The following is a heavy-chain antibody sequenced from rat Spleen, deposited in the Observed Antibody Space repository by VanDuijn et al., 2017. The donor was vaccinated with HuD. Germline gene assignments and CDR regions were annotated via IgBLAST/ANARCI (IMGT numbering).Heavy chain of an antibody. J-gene: IGHJ3*01. D-gene: IGHD1-10*01. CDR1: GFTFNNYW. CDR3: ARQDNYVGFAY. V-gene: IGHV5-31*01. CDR2: ITNTGGSI. Sequence: EVQLVESGGGLVQPGRSLKLSCVASGFTFNNYWMTWIRQAPGKGLECVASITNTGGSIYYPDSVKGRFTISRHNTQNTLYLQMNSLRSEDTATYYCARQDNYVGFAYWGQGTLVTVSS.